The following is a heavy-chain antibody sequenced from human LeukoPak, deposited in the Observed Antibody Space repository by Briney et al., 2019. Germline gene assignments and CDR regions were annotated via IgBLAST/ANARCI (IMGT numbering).Heavy chain of an antibody. CDR1: GGSISNNNW. D-gene: IGHD1-26*01. Sequence: KASGTLSLTCAVSGGSISNNNWWSWVRQPPGKGLEWIGEIYHSGSTNYNPSLKSRVTISVDKSKNQFSLKLSSVTAADTAVYYCARDVGASPLRHAFDIWGQGTMVTVSS. CDR2: IYHSGST. V-gene: IGHV4-4*02. J-gene: IGHJ3*02. CDR3: ARDVGASPLRHAFDI.